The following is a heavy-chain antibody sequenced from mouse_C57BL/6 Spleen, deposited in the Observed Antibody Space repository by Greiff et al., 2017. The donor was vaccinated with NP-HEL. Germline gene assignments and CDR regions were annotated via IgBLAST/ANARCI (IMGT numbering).Heavy chain of an antibody. CDR2: IDPETGGT. D-gene: IGHD1-1*01. V-gene: IGHV1-15*01. Sequence: VQLQQSGAELVRPGASVTLSCKASGYTFTDYEMHWVKQTPVHGLEWIGAIDPETGGTAYNQKFKGKAILTADKSSSAAYMELRSLTSEDSAVYYSAREDYYGSSCDYWGQGTTLTVSS. CDR3: AREDYYGSSCDY. CDR1: GYTFTDYE. J-gene: IGHJ2*01.